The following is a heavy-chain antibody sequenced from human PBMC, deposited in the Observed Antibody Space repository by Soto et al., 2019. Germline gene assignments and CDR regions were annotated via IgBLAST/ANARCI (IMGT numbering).Heavy chain of an antibody. CDR3: ATKRSSSCYSLFYYYGMDV. D-gene: IGHD6-13*01. J-gene: IGHJ6*02. Sequence: QVPLVQSGAEVKKPGASVKVSCKASGYTFTSYGISWVRQAPGQGLEWMGWISAYNGNTNYAQKLQGRVTMTTDTSTSTAYMELRSLRADDTAVYYCATKRSSSCYSLFYYYGMDVWGQGTTVTVSS. CDR1: GYTFTSYG. CDR2: ISAYNGNT. V-gene: IGHV1-18*01.